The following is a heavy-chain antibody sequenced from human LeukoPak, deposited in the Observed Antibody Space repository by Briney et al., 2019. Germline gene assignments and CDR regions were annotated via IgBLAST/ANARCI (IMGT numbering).Heavy chain of an antibody. V-gene: IGHV3-23*01. CDR2: ISGGGGST. Sequence: GGSLRLSCAASGFTFSSYAMSWVRQAPGKGLEWVSAISGGGGSTYYADSVKGRFTISRDKSKNTLYLQMNGLRAEDTAVYYCAKGRILWFGELPDYWGQGTLVTASS. D-gene: IGHD3-10*01. CDR3: AKGRILWFGELPDY. CDR1: GFTFSSYA. J-gene: IGHJ4*02.